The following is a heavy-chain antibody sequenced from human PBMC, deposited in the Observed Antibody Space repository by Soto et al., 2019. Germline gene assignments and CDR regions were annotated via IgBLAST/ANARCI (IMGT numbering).Heavy chain of an antibody. CDR1: GGSISSYY. J-gene: IGHJ5*02. CDR3: ARDSYYYGSGSYYVTNDYNWFDP. D-gene: IGHD3-10*01. V-gene: IGHV4-59*01. CDR2: IYYSGST. Sequence: PSETLSLTCTVSGGSISSYYWSWIRQPPGKGLEWIGYIYYSGSTNYNPSLKSRVTISVDTSKNQFSLKLSSVTAADTAVYYCARDSYYYGSGSYYVTNDYNWFDPWGQGTLVTSPQ.